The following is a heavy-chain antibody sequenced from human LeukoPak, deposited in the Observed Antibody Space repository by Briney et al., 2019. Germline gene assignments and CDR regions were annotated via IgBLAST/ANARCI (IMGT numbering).Heavy chain of an antibody. D-gene: IGHD1-26*01. CDR1: GFTVSSNY. CDR2: IYGGGST. V-gene: IGHV3-53*01. Sequence: PGGSLRLSCAASGFTVSSNYMSWVRQAPGKGLEWVSVIYGGGSTYYADSVKGRFTISRDNSKNTLYLQMNSLRAEDTAVYYCASSPSGSYFHYFDYWGQGTLVTVSS. CDR3: ASSPSGSYFHYFDY. J-gene: IGHJ4*02.